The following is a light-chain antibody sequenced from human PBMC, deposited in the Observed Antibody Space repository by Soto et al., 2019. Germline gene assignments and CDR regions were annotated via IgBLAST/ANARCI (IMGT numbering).Light chain of an antibody. V-gene: IGKV3-15*01. Sequence: DIVMTHSPATLSVSPGSRASLSCWASQSVSSNSAWYQQKPGQTPRLLIHGATTRATGIPARFSGSGSGTEFTLTISSLQSEDFAVYYCQQYNNWPLTFGGGTKVDIK. CDR2: GAT. CDR1: QSVSSN. CDR3: QQYNNWPLT. J-gene: IGKJ4*01.